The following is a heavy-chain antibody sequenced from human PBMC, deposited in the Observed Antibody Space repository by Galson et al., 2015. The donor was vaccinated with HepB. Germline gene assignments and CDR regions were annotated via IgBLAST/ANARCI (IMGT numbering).Heavy chain of an antibody. CDR3: ARVAGTIYYYGMDV. Sequence: AISGDSVSNNNAAWYWIRQSPSRGLEWLGRTYYRAKWYNDYAVSVRGRITINPDTSKNQFSLHLNFVTPEDTAVYYCARVAGTIYYYGMDVWGQGTTVTVSS. D-gene: IGHD2-15*01. CDR1: GDSVSNNNAA. CDR2: TYYRAKWYN. J-gene: IGHJ6*02. V-gene: IGHV6-1*01.